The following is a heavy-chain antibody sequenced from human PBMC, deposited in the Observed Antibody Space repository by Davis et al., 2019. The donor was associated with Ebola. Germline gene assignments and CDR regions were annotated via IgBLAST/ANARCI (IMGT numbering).Heavy chain of an antibody. CDR2: IWDDGSNK. J-gene: IGHJ4*02. V-gene: IGHV3-33*01. CDR1: GFTFSSYG. D-gene: IGHD4-17*01. Sequence: GGSLRLSCAASGFTFSSYGMHWVRQAPGKGLEWVAVIWDDGSNKYYADSVKGRFTISRDNSKNTLYLQMNSLRAEDTAVYYCARDQLNVYGDFSFVLGLFDYWGQGTLVTVSS. CDR3: ARDQLNVYGDFSFVLGLFDY.